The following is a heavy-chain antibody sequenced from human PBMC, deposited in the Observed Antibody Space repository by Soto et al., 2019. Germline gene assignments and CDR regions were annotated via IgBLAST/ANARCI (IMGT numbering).Heavy chain of an antibody. Sequence: GGSLRLSCAASGFTFSSYAMSWVRQAPGKGLEWVSAISGSGGSTYYADSVKGRFTISRDNSKNTLYLQMNSLRAEDTAVYYCAKDWGGIAVAVNGPFDYWGQGTLVTVSS. CDR2: ISGSGGST. CDR1: GFTFSSYA. J-gene: IGHJ4*02. V-gene: IGHV3-23*01. D-gene: IGHD6-19*01. CDR3: AKDWGGIAVAVNGPFDY.